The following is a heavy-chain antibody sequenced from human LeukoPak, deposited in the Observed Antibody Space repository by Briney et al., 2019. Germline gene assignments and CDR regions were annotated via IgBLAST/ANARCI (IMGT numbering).Heavy chain of an antibody. Sequence: PSETLSLTCAVSGGSISSSNWWSWVRQPPGKGLEWIGEIYHSGSTNYNPSLKSRVTISVDKSKNQFSLKLSSVTAADTAVYYCARVVAVGTTDAFDIWGQGTMVTVSS. J-gene: IGHJ3*02. V-gene: IGHV4-4*02. CDR2: IYHSGST. CDR1: GGSISSSNW. D-gene: IGHD6-19*01. CDR3: ARVVAVGTTDAFDI.